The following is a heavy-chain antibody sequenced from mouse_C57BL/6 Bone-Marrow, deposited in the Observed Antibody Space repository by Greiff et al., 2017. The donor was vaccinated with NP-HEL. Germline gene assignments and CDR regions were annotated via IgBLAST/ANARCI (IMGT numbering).Heavy chain of an antibody. V-gene: IGHV5-6*01. Sequence: EVKVVESGGDLVKPGGSLKLSCAASGFTFSSYGMSWVRQTPDKRLEWVATISSGGSYTYYPDSVKGRFTISRDNAKNTLYLQMSSLKSEDTAMYYCARSYDYYYFDYWGQGTTLTVSS. CDR1: GFTFSSYG. CDR3: ARSYDYYYFDY. CDR2: ISSGGSYT. J-gene: IGHJ2*01. D-gene: IGHD2-4*01.